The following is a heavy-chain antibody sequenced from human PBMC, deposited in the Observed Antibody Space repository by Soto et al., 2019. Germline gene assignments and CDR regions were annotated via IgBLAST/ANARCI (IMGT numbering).Heavy chain of an antibody. Sequence: QVQLVESGGGVVQPGRSLRLSCAASGFTFNNYGIHWARQAPGKGLEWVAAISNDGSDKYYADSVKGRLTISRDNSKNTVFLQMSSLRAEDTAVYYCAKDQARAASHGMDWGQGTMVTGSS. V-gene: IGHV3-30*18. CDR2: ISNDGSDK. J-gene: IGHJ3*01. CDR1: GFTFNNYG. CDR3: AKDQARAASHGMD. D-gene: IGHD6-13*01.